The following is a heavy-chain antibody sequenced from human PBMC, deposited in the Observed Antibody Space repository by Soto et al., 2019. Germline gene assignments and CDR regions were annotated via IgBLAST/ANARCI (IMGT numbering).Heavy chain of an antibody. CDR1: GYTFTSYY. CDR2: INPSGGST. Sequence: ASVKVSCKASGYTFTSYYMHWVRQAPGQGLEWMGIINPSGGSTSYAQKFQGRVTMTRDTSTSTVYMELSSLRSEDTAVYYCARESPYYYDSSGYDSHYGMDVWGQGTTVTVSS. D-gene: IGHD3-22*01. V-gene: IGHV1-46*01. J-gene: IGHJ6*02. CDR3: ARESPYYYDSSGYDSHYGMDV.